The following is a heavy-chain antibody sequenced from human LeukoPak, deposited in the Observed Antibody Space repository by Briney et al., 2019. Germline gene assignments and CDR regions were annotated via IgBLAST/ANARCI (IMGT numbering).Heavy chain of an antibody. V-gene: IGHV1-69*05. Sequence: GASVKVSCKASGGTFSSYAISWVRQAPGQGLEWMGRIIPIFGTANYAQKFQGRVTITTDESTSTAYMELSSLRSEDTAVYYCARSFGGYSYRADYWGQGTLVTVSS. CDR1: GGTFSSYA. D-gene: IGHD5-18*01. J-gene: IGHJ4*02. CDR3: ARSFGGYSYRADY. CDR2: IIPIFGTA.